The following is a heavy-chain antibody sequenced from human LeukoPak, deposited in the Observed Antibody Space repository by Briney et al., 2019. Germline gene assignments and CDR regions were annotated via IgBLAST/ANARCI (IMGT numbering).Heavy chain of an antibody. CDR3: ARGMVVAATHSDY. D-gene: IGHD2-15*01. Sequence: PGGSLRLSCEASGFTFSSYSMTWVRQAPGKGLEWVAFISSMSGRYIYYAESLKGRFTISRDDARNSLYLQMNSLRADDTAVYYCARGMVVAATHSDYWGQGTLVTVSS. CDR2: ISSMSGRYI. V-gene: IGHV3-21*01. J-gene: IGHJ4*02. CDR1: GFTFSSYS.